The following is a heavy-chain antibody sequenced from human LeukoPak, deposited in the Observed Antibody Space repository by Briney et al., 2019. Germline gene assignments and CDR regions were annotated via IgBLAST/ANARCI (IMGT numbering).Heavy chain of an antibody. Sequence: PGGSLRLSCTASGFTFGDYAMSWVRQAPGKGLEWVGFITSKAYGGTTDYAASVKGRFTISRDDSKSIAYLQMNSLKNEDTAVYYCTRDRGYSYGYGDYWGQGTLVTVSS. V-gene: IGHV3-49*04. D-gene: IGHD5-18*01. CDR1: GFTFGDYA. J-gene: IGHJ4*02. CDR2: ITSKAYGGTT. CDR3: TRDRGYSYGYGDY.